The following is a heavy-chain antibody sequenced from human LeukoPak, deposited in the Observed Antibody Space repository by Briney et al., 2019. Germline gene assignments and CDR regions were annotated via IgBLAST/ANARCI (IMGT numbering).Heavy chain of an antibody. CDR3: ARLLHNWFDP. CDR2: IHHGGNT. D-gene: IGHD2/OR15-2a*01. CDR1: GGSVSSGNW. J-gene: IGHJ5*02. V-gene: IGHV4-4*02. Sequence: PSGTLSLTCAVSGGSVSSGNWWTWVRQPPGKGLEWIGEIHHGGNTKYNPSLKSRVTISVDKTRNQFSLKLSSVTAADTAVYYCARLLHNWFDPWGQGTLVTVSS.